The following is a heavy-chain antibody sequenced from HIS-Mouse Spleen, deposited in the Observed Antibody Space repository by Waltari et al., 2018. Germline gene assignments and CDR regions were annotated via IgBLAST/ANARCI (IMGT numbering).Heavy chain of an antibody. CDR2: IYYSGST. J-gene: IGHJ2*01. V-gene: IGHV4-39*07. CDR1: GCSVRSSSHY. Sequence: QLQLQESGPGLVKPSETLSLPCTVPGCSVRSSSHYLGWIRQPPGKGLEWIGSIYYSGSTYYNPSLKSRVTISVDTSKNQFSLKLSSVTAADTAVYYCAREIPYSSSWYDWYFDLWGRGTLVTVSS. CDR3: AREIPYSSSWYDWYFDL. D-gene: IGHD6-13*01.